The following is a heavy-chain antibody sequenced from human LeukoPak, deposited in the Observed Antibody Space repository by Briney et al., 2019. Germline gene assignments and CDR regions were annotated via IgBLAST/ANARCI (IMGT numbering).Heavy chain of an antibody. CDR2: ISSSSSTI. V-gene: IGHV3-48*04. D-gene: IGHD5-18*01. CDR1: GFTFSSYS. Sequence: PGGSLRLSCAASGFTFSSYSMNWVRQAPGKGLEWVSYISSSSSTIYYADSVKGRFTISRDNAKNSLYLQMNSLRAEDTAVYYCARDTTMAPYYFDYWGQGTLVTVSS. CDR3: ARDTTMAPYYFDY. J-gene: IGHJ4*02.